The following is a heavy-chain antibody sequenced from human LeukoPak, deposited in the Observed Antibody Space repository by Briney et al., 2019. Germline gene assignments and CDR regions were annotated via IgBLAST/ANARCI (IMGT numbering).Heavy chain of an antibody. CDR2: VYYSGRT. D-gene: IGHD2-2*01. CDR3: ARGGGVVVVPAAINYYYMDV. J-gene: IGHJ6*03. CDR1: GGSISSTSYY. Sequence: SETLSLTCTVSGGSISSTSYYWGWIRQPPGKGLEWIGSVYYSGRTYYNPSLKSRVTISVDRSKNQFSLKLSSVTAADTAVYYCARGGGVVVVPAAINYYYMDVWGKGTTVTVSS. V-gene: IGHV4-39*07.